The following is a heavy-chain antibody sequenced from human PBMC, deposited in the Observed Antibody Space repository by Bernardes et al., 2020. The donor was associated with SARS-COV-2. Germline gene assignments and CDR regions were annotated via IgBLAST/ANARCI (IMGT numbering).Heavy chain of an antibody. J-gene: IGHJ1*01. D-gene: IGHD1-1*01. CDR3: ASRGLEPGPGAYVQH. Sequence: AGSLSLSCAVSGFIFSNYGMHWVRQAPGKGLEWVADIWYDGSKKFYADSVKGRFTTSRDNSNNTMYLQMNSLRAEDTAVYYCASRGLEPGPGAYVQHWGQGTLVTVSS. V-gene: IGHV3-33*01. CDR1: GFIFSNYG. CDR2: IWYDGSKK.